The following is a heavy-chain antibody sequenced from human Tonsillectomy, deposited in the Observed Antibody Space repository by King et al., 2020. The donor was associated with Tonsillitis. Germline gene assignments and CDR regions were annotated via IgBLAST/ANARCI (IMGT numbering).Heavy chain of an antibody. CDR2: INANSGGT. V-gene: IGHV1-2*02. J-gene: IGHJ3*02. CDR1: GYTCTGYY. CDR3: ARSSCSSTSCYTGDAFDI. Sequence: VQLVESGAEVKKPGASVKVSFKASGYTCTGYYMHCVRQAPGQGLEWMGWINANSGGTYYAQTFQGRVTMTRGTSISTAYMELRRLRSDDTAVYYCARSSCSSTSCYTGDAFDIWGQGTMVTVSS. D-gene: IGHD2-2*02.